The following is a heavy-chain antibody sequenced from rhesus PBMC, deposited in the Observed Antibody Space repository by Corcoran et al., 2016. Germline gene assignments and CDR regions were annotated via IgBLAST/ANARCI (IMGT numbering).Heavy chain of an antibody. Sequence: EVQLVQSGAEVKKPGASVKISCKASGYTFTDYYLHWVRQAPEKELEWMGRVDPEDGEAIHSQKFQDRLTITADTSTDTAYMELSSLRSEDTAVYYCATQGLFYWGQGVLVTVSS. CDR3: ATQGLFY. D-gene: IGHD3-28*01. J-gene: IGHJ4*01. V-gene: IGHV1-111*02. CDR2: VDPEDGEA. CDR1: GYTFTDYY.